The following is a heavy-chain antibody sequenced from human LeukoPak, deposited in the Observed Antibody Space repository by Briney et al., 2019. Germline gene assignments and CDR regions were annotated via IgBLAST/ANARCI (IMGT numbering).Heavy chain of an antibody. CDR3: ARDQGSLTRSWYTGY. D-gene: IGHD6-13*01. CDR2: INPYSGDT. J-gene: IGHJ4*02. V-gene: IGHV1-2*06. CDR1: GHIFTGYH. Sequence: ASVKVSCKASGHIFTGYHIHWVRQAPGQGLEWMGRINPYSGDTNFAQKFQGRVTMTRDTSITTAYMDLSSLTPDDTAVYFCARDQGSLTRSWYTGYWGQGTQVTVSS.